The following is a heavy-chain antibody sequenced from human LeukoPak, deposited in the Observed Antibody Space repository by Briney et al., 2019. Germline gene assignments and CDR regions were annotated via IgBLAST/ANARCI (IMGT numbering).Heavy chain of an antibody. J-gene: IGHJ4*02. V-gene: IGHV3-48*04. CDR1: GFTFSSYS. CDR3: AKAPLYDILTGSDYFDY. CDR2: ISSSSNTI. Sequence: PGGPLRLSCAASGFTFSSYSMNWVRQAPGKGLEWVSYISSSSNTIYYADSVKGRFTISRDNAKNSLYLQMNSLRAEDMALYYCAKAPLYDILTGSDYFDYWGQGTLVTVSS. D-gene: IGHD3-9*01.